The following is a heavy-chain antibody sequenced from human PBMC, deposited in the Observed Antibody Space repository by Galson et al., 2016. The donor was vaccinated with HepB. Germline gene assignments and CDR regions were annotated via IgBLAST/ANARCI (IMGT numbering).Heavy chain of an antibody. CDR3: AKDGNGEQRPYYFDY. CDR2: ISGSGNDR. CDR1: GFTFDSYA. V-gene: IGHV3-23*01. Sequence: SLRLSCAASGFTFDSYAMTWVRQAPAKGLEWVSAISGSGNDRYYADSVKGRFTISRDNSKNTLYLQMNNVTVDDTAAYFLAKDGNGEQRPYYFDYWGKGIRVTVSS. J-gene: IGHJ4*02. D-gene: IGHD1/OR15-1a*01.